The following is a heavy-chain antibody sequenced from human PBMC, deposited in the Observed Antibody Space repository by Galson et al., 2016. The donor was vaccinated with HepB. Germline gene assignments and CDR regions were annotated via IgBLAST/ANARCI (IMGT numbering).Heavy chain of an antibody. CDR3: ATSGPAYDRSRFDP. CDR2: IILMFGTP. D-gene: IGHD2-2*01. Sequence: SVKVSCKASGGTFSSYAISWVRQAPGQGLEWMGGIILMFGTPHYAQKFQGRVTITADESTSTAYIELNSLTSEDTAVYYCATSGPAYDRSRFDPWGQGTQVTVSS. J-gene: IGHJ5*02. V-gene: IGHV1-69*13. CDR1: GGTFSSYA.